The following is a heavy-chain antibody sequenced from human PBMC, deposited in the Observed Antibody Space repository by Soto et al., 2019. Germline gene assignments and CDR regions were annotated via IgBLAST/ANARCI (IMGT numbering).Heavy chain of an antibody. CDR2: IHTYNGHT. CDR1: RYTFTDYG. V-gene: IGHV1-18*01. J-gene: IGHJ4*02. D-gene: IGHD6-13*01. Sequence: GASVKVSCKAXRYTFTDYGISLLRHSPGQGLECMGLIHTYNGHTNYAQKVQGRVTMTTDTSTSTAYMELRSLRPDDTAVYYCASDAQYSSRWHPFDFWGQGTLVTVSS. CDR3: ASDAQYSSRWHPFDF.